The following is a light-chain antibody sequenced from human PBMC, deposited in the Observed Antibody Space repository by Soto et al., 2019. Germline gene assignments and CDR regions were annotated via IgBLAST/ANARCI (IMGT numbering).Light chain of an antibody. V-gene: IGLV2-14*01. J-gene: IGLJ1*01. Sequence: VLTQPASVSGSPGQSITISCTGSSSDIGAYNYVSWFQQYPGKAPKLIISEVSNRPSGVSNRFSGSKSGTSASLTISGLQTADEADYFCLCFLTDWTHVGGPGTK. CDR2: EVS. CDR1: SSDIGAYNY. CDR3: LCFLTDWTHV.